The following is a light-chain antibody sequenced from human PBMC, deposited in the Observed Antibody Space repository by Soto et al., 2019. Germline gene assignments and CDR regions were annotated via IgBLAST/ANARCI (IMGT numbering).Light chain of an antibody. CDR1: SSDVGGYNS. V-gene: IGLV2-8*01. Sequence: QSALTQPPSASGSPGQSVTISCTGTSSDVGGYNSVSWYQHLPGKAPKLMIYEVSKRPSVVPDGFSGSKSANTASLTVSSLQAEDEADYDCGSYAGSDNYVFGTGTQLTVL. CDR3: GSYAGSDNYV. J-gene: IGLJ1*01. CDR2: EVS.